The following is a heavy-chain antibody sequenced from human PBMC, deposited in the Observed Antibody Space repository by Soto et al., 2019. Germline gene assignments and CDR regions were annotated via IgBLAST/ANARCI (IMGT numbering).Heavy chain of an antibody. V-gene: IGHV3-23*01. Sequence: EVQLLQSGGGLVQPGGSLRLSCMASGFPSSTYGFSTYAMTWVRQPPGRGLEWVSVITGSGTHSYYADSVKGRFTISRDNSRNTLFLQMDSLGADDTAVYFCAKGASSEFLLSFDDWGHGTLVTVS. D-gene: IGHD3-10*01. CDR3: AKGASSEFLLSFDD. J-gene: IGHJ4*01. CDR2: ITGSGTHS. CDR1: GFPSSTYGFSTYA.